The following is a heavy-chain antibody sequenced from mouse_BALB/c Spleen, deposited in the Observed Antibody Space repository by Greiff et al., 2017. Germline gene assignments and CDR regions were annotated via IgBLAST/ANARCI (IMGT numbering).Heavy chain of an antibody. CDR3: TRYGYDY. D-gene: IGHD2-2*01. CDR1: GYTFTDYE. Sequence: QVQLKQSGAELVRPGASVTLSCKASGYTFTDYEMHWVKQTPVHGLEWIGAIDPETGGTAYNQKFKGKATLTADKSSSTAYMELRSLTSEDSAVYYCTRYGYDYWGQGTTLTVSS. V-gene: IGHV1-15*01. J-gene: IGHJ2*01. CDR2: IDPETGGT.